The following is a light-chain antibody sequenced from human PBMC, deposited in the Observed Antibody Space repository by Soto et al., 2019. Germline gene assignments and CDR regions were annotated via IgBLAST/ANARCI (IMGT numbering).Light chain of an antibody. V-gene: IGLV2-23*01. CDR1: SSDVGSYNL. J-gene: IGLJ2*01. CDR3: CSYAGSSVV. CDR2: EGS. Sequence: QSALTQPASVSGSPGQSITISCTGTSSDVGSYNLVSWYQQHPGKAPKLMIYEGSKRPSGVSNRFSGSKSDNTASLTISGLQAEDEADYHCCSYAGSSVVFGGGTKLTVL.